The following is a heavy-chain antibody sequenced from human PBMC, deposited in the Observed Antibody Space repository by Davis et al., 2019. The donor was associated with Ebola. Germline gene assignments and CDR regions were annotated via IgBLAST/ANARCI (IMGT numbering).Heavy chain of an antibody. J-gene: IGHJ4*02. Sequence: PGGSLRLSCAASGFTFSSYGIHWVRQAPGKGLEWVSAISCSGGSTYYADSVKGRFTISRDNSKNTLYLQMNSLRAEDTAVYYCAKVQQLVFDYWGQGTLVTVSS. V-gene: IGHV3-23*01. CDR1: GFTFSSYG. CDR2: ISCSGGST. D-gene: IGHD6-13*01. CDR3: AKVQQLVFDY.